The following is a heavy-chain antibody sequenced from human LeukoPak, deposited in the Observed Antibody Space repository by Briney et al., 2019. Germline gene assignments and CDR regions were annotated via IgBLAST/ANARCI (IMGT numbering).Heavy chain of an antibody. CDR3: VRELRGGYFDY. CDR1: GYTFTDYY. J-gene: IGHJ4*02. Sequence: ASLKVSCKASGYTFTDYYLHWVRQAPGHGLEWMGIIIPSCGATNYAQTFQGRVTMTRETSTSPVYMEFPNLRAQYPPGYFCVRELRGGYFDYWGQGTLVTVSS. CDR2: IIPSCGAT. D-gene: IGHD3-16*01. V-gene: IGHV1-46*01.